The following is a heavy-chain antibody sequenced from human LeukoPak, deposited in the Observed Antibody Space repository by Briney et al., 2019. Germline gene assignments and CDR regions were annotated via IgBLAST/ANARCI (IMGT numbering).Heavy chain of an antibody. V-gene: IGHV3-23*01. CDR3: AKFVGYDSSGSTRDY. D-gene: IGHD3-22*01. J-gene: IGHJ4*02. CDR1: GFTFSSYA. Sequence: GGSLRLSCAASGFTFSSYAMSWVRQALGKGLEWVSAISGSGGSTYYADSVKGRFTISRDNSKNTLYLQMNSLRAEDTAVYYCAKFVGYDSSGSTRDYWGQGTLVTVSS. CDR2: ISGSGGST.